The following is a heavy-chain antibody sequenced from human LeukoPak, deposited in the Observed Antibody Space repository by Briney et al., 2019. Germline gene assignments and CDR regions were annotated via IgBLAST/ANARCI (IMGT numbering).Heavy chain of an antibody. Sequence: KASETLSLTCAVYGGSFSGYYWSWIRQPPGKGLEWIGEINRSGSTDYNPSLKSRLTISVDTSKNQFSLKLTSVTAADTAVHYCARHDYYGSLNWFDPWGQGTLITVSS. J-gene: IGHJ5*02. D-gene: IGHD3-10*01. CDR2: INRSGST. CDR3: ARHDYYGSLNWFDP. CDR1: GGSFSGYY. V-gene: IGHV4-34*01.